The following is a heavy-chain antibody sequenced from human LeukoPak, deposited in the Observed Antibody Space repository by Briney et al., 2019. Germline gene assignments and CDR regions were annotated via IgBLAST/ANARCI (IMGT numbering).Heavy chain of an antibody. V-gene: IGHV4-61*02. Sequence: SETLSLTCTVSGGSISSGSYYWSWIRQPAGKGLKWIGRIYTSGSTNYNPSLKSRVTISVDTSKNQISLKLSSVTAADTAVYYCARDGGLPAAEGELWGQGTLVTVS. CDR2: IYTSGST. CDR1: GGSISSGSYY. CDR3: ARDGGLPAAEGEL. D-gene: IGHD2-2*01. J-gene: IGHJ4*02.